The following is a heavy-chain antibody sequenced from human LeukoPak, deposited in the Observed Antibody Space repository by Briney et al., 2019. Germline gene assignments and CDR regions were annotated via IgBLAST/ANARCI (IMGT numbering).Heavy chain of an antibody. CDR2: ISSSSSYI. Sequence: GGSLRLSCAASGFTFSSYSMNRVRQAPGKGLEWVSSISSSSSYIYYADSVKGRFTISRDNAKNSLYLQMNSLRAEDTAVYYCARGTVAGTGFDYWGQGTLVTVSS. J-gene: IGHJ4*02. CDR3: ARGTVAGTGFDY. V-gene: IGHV3-21*01. D-gene: IGHD6-19*01. CDR1: GFTFSSYS.